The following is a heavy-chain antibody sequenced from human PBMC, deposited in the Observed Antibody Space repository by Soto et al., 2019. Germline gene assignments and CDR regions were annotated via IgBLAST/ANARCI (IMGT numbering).Heavy chain of an antibody. J-gene: IGHJ5*01. V-gene: IGHV3-30*18. Sequence: QVQLVESGGGVVKPGRSLRLSCAASGFAFTSFGMHWVRQAPGKGLEWVALISYDGSNRYYADSVKGRFTISRDNSKNTLYLEINSLRGEDMAVYYCAKDRYGSGRNWFDSWGQGTLVTVSS. CDR1: GFAFTSFG. CDR2: ISYDGSNR. D-gene: IGHD2-15*01. CDR3: AKDRYGSGRNWFDS.